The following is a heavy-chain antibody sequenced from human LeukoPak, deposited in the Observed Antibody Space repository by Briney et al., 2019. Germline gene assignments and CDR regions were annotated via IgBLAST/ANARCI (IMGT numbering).Heavy chain of an antibody. D-gene: IGHD4-17*01. J-gene: IGHJ6*02. CDR2: ISYDGSNK. CDR1: GFTFSSFG. Sequence: GGSLRLSCAASGFTFSSFGMHWVRQAPGKGLEWVAVISYDGSNKYYADSVKGRFTISRDNSKNTLYLQMNSLRAEDTAVYYCAKEVLSVTTYYYGMDVWGQGTTVTVSS. V-gene: IGHV3-30*18. CDR3: AKEVLSVTTYYYGMDV.